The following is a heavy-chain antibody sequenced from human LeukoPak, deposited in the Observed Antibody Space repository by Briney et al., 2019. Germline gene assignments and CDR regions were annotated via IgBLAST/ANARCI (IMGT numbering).Heavy chain of an antibody. D-gene: IGHD2-15*01. V-gene: IGHV1-69*13. CDR2: IIPIFGTA. CDR3: ARDGPLSSCSGGSCSLDY. Sequence: ASVKVSCKASGGTFSSYAISWVRQAPGQGLEWIGGIIPIFGTANYAQKFQGRVTVTADESTSTAYMELSSLRSEDTAVYYCARDGPLSSCSGGSCSLDYWGQGTLVTVSS. J-gene: IGHJ4*02. CDR1: GGTFSSYA.